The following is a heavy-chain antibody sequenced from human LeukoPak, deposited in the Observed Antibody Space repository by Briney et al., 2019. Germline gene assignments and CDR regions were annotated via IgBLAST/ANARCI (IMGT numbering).Heavy chain of an antibody. Sequence: AGSLRLSCAASGFTFTSYEMNWVRQAPGKGLEWVSYITISGSTIYYADSVKGRFTISRDDAKNSLYLQMNSLRAEDTAVYYCARTTSFDYWGQGTLVTVSS. J-gene: IGHJ4*02. CDR2: ITISGSTI. CDR3: ARTTSFDY. CDR1: GFTFTSYE. D-gene: IGHD1-1*01. V-gene: IGHV3-48*03.